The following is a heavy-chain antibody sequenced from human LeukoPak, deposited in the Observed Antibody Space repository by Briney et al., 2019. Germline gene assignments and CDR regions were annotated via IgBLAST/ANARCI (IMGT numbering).Heavy chain of an antibody. Sequence: SVKVSCKASGATFSSYAISWVRQAPGQGLEWMGGIIPIFGTANYAQKFQGRVTITADESTSTAYMELSSLRSEDTAVYYCASSKKGSSRTLNEFDYWGQGTLVTVSS. CDR1: GATFSSYA. CDR2: IIPIFGTA. J-gene: IGHJ4*02. D-gene: IGHD6-13*01. CDR3: ASSKKGSSRTLNEFDY. V-gene: IGHV1-69*01.